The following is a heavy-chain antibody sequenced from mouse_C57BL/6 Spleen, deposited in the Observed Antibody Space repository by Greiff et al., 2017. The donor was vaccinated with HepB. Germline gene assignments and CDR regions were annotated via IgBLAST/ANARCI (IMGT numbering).Heavy chain of an antibody. V-gene: IGHV1-59*01. CDR3: ARSGGQETWFAY. CDR2: IDPSDSYT. D-gene: IGHD3-3*01. Sequence: QVQLQQPGAELVRPGTSVKLSCKASGYTFTSYWMHWVKQRPGQGLEWIGVIDPSDSYTNYNQKFKGKATLTVDTSSSTAYMQLSSLTSEDSAVYYCARSGGQETWFAYWGQGTLVTVSA. J-gene: IGHJ3*01. CDR1: GYTFTSYW.